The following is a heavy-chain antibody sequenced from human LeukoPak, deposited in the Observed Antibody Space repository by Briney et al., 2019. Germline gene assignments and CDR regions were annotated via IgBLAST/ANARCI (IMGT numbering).Heavy chain of an antibody. D-gene: IGHD3-3*01. V-gene: IGHV4-61*02. CDR3: ARGVDFWSGSLASFDP. CDR2: IYTSGST. J-gene: IGHJ5*02. CDR1: GGSISSGSYY. Sequence: SETLSLTCTVSGGSISSGSYYWSWIRQPAGKGLEWIGRIYTSGSTNYNPSLKSRVTMSVDTSKNQFSLKLSPVTAADTAVYYCARGVDFWSGSLASFDPWGQGTLVTVSS.